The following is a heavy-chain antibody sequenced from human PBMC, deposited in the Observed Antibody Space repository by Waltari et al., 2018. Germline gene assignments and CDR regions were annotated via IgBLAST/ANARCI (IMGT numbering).Heavy chain of an antibody. V-gene: IGHV1-69*02. CDR2: IIPILGIA. J-gene: IGHJ4*02. D-gene: IGHD3-22*01. CDR3: ANHYYDSSGYYYEFDY. CDR1: GGTFSSYT. Sequence: QVQLVQSGAEVKKPGSSVKVSCKASGGTFSSYTISWVRQAPGQGLEWMGRIIPILGIANYAQKFQGRVTITADKSTSTAYMELSSLRSEDTAVYYCANHYYDSSGYYYEFDYWGQGTLVTVSS.